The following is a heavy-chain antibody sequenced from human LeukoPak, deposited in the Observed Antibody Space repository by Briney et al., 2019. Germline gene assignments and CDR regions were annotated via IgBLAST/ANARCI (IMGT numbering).Heavy chain of an antibody. D-gene: IGHD2-2*01. CDR2: ISSSGSTI. Sequence: GGSLRLSCAASGFTLSTYAMSWVRQGPAKGLEWVSYISSSGSTIYYADSVKGRFTISRDNAKNSLYLQMNSLRAEDTAVYYCARYPDQTIPYYYYYGMDVWGQGTTVTVSS. V-gene: IGHV3-48*03. J-gene: IGHJ6*02. CDR1: GFTLSTYA. CDR3: ARYPDQTIPYYYYYGMDV.